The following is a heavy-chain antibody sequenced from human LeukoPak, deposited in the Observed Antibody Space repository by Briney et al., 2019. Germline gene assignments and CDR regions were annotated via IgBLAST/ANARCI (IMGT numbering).Heavy chain of an antibody. CDR2: IKEDGSEQ. CDR3: ARDPAAIDV. CDR1: GFIFNNYV. V-gene: IGHV3-7*01. D-gene: IGHD2-15*01. J-gene: IGHJ4*02. Sequence: PGGSLRLSCAASGFIFNNYVMTWVRQAPGTGLEWVANIKEDGSEQAYVDSVKGRFTISRDNAKNSLYLQMKSLRAEDTAVYYCARDPAAIDVWGQGTLVTVSS.